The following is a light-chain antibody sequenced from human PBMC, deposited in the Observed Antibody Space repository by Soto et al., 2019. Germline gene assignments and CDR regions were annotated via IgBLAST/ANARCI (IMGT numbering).Light chain of an antibody. CDR1: QSIATY. Sequence: DIQMSQSPSSLSASVGDRVTISCRASQSIATYLSWYQHRPGKAPKLLIYAASTLQTGVPSRFSGSGFGTDFTLTISNLQPEDFETYYCQQSYSTLALTFGGGTKLEI. CDR2: AAS. V-gene: IGKV1-39*01. J-gene: IGKJ4*01. CDR3: QQSYSTLALT.